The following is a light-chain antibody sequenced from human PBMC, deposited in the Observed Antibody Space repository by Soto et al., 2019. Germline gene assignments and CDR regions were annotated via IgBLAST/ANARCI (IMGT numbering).Light chain of an antibody. Sequence: QSVLTQPASVSGSPGQSITISCTGTNSDVGVYNYVSWYQQHPGKAPELMIYEVSHRPSGVSNRFSGSKSDNTASLTISGIQAEDEADYYCSSYTSISTLYVFGTGTKVTV. CDR1: NSDVGVYNY. V-gene: IGLV2-14*01. CDR3: SSYTSISTLYV. J-gene: IGLJ1*01. CDR2: EVS.